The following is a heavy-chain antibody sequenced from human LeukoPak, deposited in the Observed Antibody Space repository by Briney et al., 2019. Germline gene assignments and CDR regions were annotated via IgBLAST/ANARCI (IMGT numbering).Heavy chain of an antibody. J-gene: IGHJ4*02. D-gene: IGHD2-15*01. CDR2: IRPYNGNT. Sequence: ASVKVSCKASGYTFTTYGISWVRQAPGRGLEWMGWIRPYNGNTNYAQNLQGRVTMTTDTSTSTAYMELRSLRSDDTAVYYCARVYCIGTSCHPATHWGQGTLVTVSS. V-gene: IGHV1-18*01. CDR1: GYTFTTYG. CDR3: ARVYCIGTSCHPATH.